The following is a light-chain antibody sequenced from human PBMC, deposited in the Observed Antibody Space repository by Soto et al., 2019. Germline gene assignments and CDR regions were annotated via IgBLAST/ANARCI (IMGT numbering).Light chain of an antibody. CDR1: SSDVGGYNY. CDR3: SSYTSSSTL. CDR2: EVS. J-gene: IGLJ2*01. V-gene: IGLV2-14*01. Sequence: QSVLTQPASVSGSPGQSITISCTGTSSDVGGYNYVSWYQQHPGKAPKLMIYEVSNRPSGVSNRFSGSKSGNTASLTISGFQVEDEADYYCSSYTSSSTLFGGGTKLTVL.